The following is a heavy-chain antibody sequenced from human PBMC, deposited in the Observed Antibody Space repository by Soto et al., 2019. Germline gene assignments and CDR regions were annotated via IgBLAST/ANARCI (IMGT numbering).Heavy chain of an antibody. CDR3: TRDVAFRLGISIDPDAFDI. D-gene: IGHD7-27*01. CDR2: ISYDGSNK. Sequence: GGSLRLSCAASGFTFSSYAMHWVRQAPGKGLEWVAVISYDGSNKYYADSVKGRFTISRDNSKNTLYLQMNSLRAEDTAVYYGTRDVAFRLGISIDPDAFDIWGKGTMVTVSS. J-gene: IGHJ3*02. CDR1: GFTFSSYA. V-gene: IGHV3-30*04.